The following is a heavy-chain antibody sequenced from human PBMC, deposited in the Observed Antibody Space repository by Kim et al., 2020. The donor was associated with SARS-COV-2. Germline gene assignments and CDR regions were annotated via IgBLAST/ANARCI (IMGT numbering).Heavy chain of an antibody. CDR3: ARGVSSAWTLRAWFDP. J-gene: IGHJ5*02. CDR1: GASISSSSC. CDR2: VDHSGTT. V-gene: IGHV4-4*02. D-gene: IGHD3-22*01. Sequence: SETLSLTCVVSGASISSSSCWSWVRQPPGKGLEWIGEVDHSGTTSYNVSLKNRVSILVDKSQNQFSLRLTSVSAADTAVYYCARGVSSAWTLRAWFDPWG.